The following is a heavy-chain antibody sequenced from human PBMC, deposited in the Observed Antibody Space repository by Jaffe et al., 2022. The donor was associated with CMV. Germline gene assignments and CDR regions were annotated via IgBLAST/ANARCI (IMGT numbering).Heavy chain of an antibody. D-gene: IGHD1-26*01. Sequence: EVQLVESGGGLVKPGGSLRLSCAASGFTFSSYSMNWVRQAPGKGLEWVSSISSSSSYIYYADSVKGRFTISRDNAKNSLYLQMNSLRAEDTAVYYCARVSGSYLDAFDIWGQGTMVTVSS. CDR2: ISSSSSYI. CDR1: GFTFSSYS. V-gene: IGHV3-21*01. J-gene: IGHJ3*02. CDR3: ARVSGSYLDAFDI.